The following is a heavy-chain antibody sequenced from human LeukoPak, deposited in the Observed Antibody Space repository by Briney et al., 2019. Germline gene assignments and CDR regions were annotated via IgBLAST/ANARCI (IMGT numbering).Heavy chain of an antibody. V-gene: IGHV3-23*01. Sequence: GGSLRLSCAASGFTFSSYAMSWVRQAPGKGLEWVSAISGSGGSTYYADSVKGRFTISRDNSKNTLYLQMNSLRAEDTAVYYCAKDLTMARGVIIYYYYYGMDVWGKGTTVTVSS. CDR1: GFTFSSYA. J-gene: IGHJ6*04. D-gene: IGHD3-10*01. CDR2: ISGSGGST. CDR3: AKDLTMARGVIIYYYYYGMDV.